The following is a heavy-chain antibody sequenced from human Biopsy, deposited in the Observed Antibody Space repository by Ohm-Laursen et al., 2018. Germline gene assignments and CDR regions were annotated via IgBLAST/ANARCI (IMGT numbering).Heavy chain of an antibody. D-gene: IGHD6-19*01. J-gene: IGHJ4*02. CDR1: GFSFTGYY. CDR3: ALQSVAQMKNFDY. Sequence: GASVKVSCKASGFSFTGYYIHWVRQAPGQGLEWMGWISPKSGDTNYAHKFQGNITMTRDTSMSTAYMEMSRLRCDDTAVYYCALQSVAQMKNFDYWGQGTPVTVSS. V-gene: IGHV1-2*02. CDR2: ISPKSGDT.